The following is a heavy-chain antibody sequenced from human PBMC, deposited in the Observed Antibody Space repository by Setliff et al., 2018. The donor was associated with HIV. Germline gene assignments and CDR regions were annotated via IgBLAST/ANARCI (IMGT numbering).Heavy chain of an antibody. CDR2: IVDSGST. CDR1: GGSLTNYY. CDR3: ARVHSCADTWCYMYYYYYYGMDF. D-gene: IGHD2-8*01. Sequence: PSETLSLTCTLYGGSLTNYYWTWIRQSPGEGLEWIGEIVDSGSTTYNQYLKSRVTISLDTAKKQFSLKLKSVTAADTAVYYCARVHSCADTWCYMYYYYYYGMDFWGQGTTVTVSS. J-gene: IGHJ6*02. V-gene: IGHV4-34*12.